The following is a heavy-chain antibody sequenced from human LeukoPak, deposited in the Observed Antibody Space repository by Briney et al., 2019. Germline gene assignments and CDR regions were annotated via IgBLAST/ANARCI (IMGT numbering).Heavy chain of an antibody. D-gene: IGHD3-10*01. V-gene: IGHV4-59*01. CDR1: GGSISSYY. CDR2: VFYNGNA. J-gene: IGHJ5*02. Sequence: PSETLSLTCTVPGGSISSYYWSWIRQPPGKGLEWVGYVFYNGNANYNPSLKGRVTMSLDMSKNHFSLKLTSVTAADTAVYHCARNGAYGSGSYYPIDLWGQGTLVTVSS. CDR3: ARNGAYGSGSYYPIDL.